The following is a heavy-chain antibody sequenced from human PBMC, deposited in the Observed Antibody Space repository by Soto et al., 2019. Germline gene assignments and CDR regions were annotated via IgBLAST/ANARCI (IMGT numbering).Heavy chain of an antibody. J-gene: IGHJ4*02. CDR1: GFNFRDYA. CDR2: ISSPGGT. CDR3: ATLSNPQESKDY. Sequence: GGSLRLSCGASGFNFRDYAMSCVRQAPGKGQEWVSIISSPGGTQYADFVKGRFTISRDNSKNTLYLQMNSLRAEDTAVYYCATLSNPQESKDYWGQRTPVTVSS. V-gene: IGHV3-23*01. D-gene: IGHD6-13*01.